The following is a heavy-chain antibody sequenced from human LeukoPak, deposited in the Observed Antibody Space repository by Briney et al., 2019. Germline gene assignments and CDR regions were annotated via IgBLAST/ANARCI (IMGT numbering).Heavy chain of an antibody. CDR1: GFTFSSYG. V-gene: IGHV3-30*02. J-gene: IGHJ4*02. CDR3: AKGHGATMIVVVWDYFDY. Sequence: PGGSLRLSCAASGFTFSSYGMHWVRQAPGKGLEWVAFIRYDGSNKYYADSVKGRFTISRDNSKNTLYLQMNSLRAEDTAVYYCAKGHGATMIVVVWDYFDYWGQGTLVTVSS. D-gene: IGHD3-22*01. CDR2: IRYDGSNK.